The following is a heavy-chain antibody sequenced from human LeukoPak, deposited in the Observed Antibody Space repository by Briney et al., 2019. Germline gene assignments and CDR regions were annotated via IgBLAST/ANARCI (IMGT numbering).Heavy chain of an antibody. D-gene: IGHD4-11*01. CDR3: AGSPDTLTTFDY. Sequence: SETLSLTCTVSGGTISRGDYYWSWISQPPGKGLEWIGSIYHSGSTYYNPSLKSRLTISVDTSKNQFSLKLSSVTAADTAVYYCAGSPDTLTTFDYWGQGTLVTVSS. CDR1: GGTISRGDYY. J-gene: IGHJ4*02. V-gene: IGHV4-30-4*01. CDR2: IYHSGST.